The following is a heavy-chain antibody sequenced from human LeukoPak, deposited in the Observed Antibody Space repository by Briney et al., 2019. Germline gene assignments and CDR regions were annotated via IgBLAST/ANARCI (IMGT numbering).Heavy chain of an antibody. J-gene: IGHJ4*02. CDR2: INPNSGGT. Sequence: ASVKVSCKASGYTFTGYYMHWVRQAPGQGLEWMGRINPNSGGTNYAQKFQGRVTTTRDTSISTAYMELSRLRSDDTAVYYCARDRVGVYGSGSYFHDYWGQGTLVTVSS. D-gene: IGHD3-10*01. CDR1: GYTFTGYY. CDR3: ARDRVGVYGSGSYFHDY. V-gene: IGHV1-2*06.